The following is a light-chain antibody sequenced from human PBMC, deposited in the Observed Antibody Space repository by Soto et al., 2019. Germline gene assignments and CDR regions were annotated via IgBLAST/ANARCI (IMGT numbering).Light chain of an antibody. J-gene: IGKJ1*01. V-gene: IGKV1-5*03. CDR2: KAS. CDR1: QTISSW. CDR3: QHYNSYSEA. Sequence: DIQMTQYPSTLSGSVGDRVTITCLDSQTISSWLAWYQQKPGKAPKLLIYKASTLKSGVPSRFSGSGSGTEFTLTISSLQPDDFATYYCQHYNSYSEAFGQGTKVDIK.